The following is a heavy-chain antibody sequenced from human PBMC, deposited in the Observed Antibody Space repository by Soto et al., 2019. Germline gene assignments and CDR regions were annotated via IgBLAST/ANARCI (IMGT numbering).Heavy chain of an antibody. D-gene: IGHD2-15*01. CDR1: GGSFSGYY. V-gene: IGHV4-34*01. Sequence: SETLSLTCAVYGGSFSGYYWSLIRQPPGKGLEWIGEINHSGSTNYNPSLKSRVTISVDTSKNQFSLKLSSVTAADTAVYYCAHKGGRGAGMDVWGQGTTVTVSS. CDR2: INHSGST. J-gene: IGHJ6*02. CDR3: AHKGGRGAGMDV.